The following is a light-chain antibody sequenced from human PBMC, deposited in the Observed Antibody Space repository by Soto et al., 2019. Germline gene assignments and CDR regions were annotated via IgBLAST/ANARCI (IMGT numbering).Light chain of an antibody. CDR1: QSVLYNSSNKNY. Sequence: DIVMTQSPDSLAVSLGERATINCKSSQSVLYNSSNKNYLAWYQQKPGHPPKLLIYWASTRESGVPDRFSGSGSGTDFTLTISSLQAEDVAVYYCQQYYSIPLTFGGGTKVEIK. CDR3: QQYYSIPLT. V-gene: IGKV4-1*01. CDR2: WAS. J-gene: IGKJ4*01.